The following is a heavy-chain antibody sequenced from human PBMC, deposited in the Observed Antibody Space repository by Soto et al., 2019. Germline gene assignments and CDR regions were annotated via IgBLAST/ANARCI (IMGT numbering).Heavy chain of an antibody. CDR3: ARGLFRGYSYGYADY. V-gene: IGHV3-30-3*01. J-gene: IGHJ4*02. CDR1: GFTFSSYA. CDR2: ISYDGSNK. D-gene: IGHD5-18*01. Sequence: PGGSLRLSCAASGFTFSSYAMHWVRQAPGKGLEWVAVISYDGSNKYYADSVKGRFTISRDNSKNTLYLQMNSQRAEDTAVYYCARGLFRGYSYGYADYWGQGTLVTVSS.